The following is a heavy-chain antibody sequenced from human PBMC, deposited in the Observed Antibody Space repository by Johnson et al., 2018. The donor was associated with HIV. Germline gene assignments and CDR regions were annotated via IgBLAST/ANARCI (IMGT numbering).Heavy chain of an antibody. CDR3: ARAYSYGVFDI. J-gene: IGHJ3*02. D-gene: IGHD5-18*01. V-gene: IGHV3-66*01. CDR2: MYSGDTT. Sequence: VQLVESGGGLVQPGGSLRLSCAASGFTVSSNYMSWVRPAPGKGPEWVSVMYSGDTTYYADSVQDRFTISRDNSKNTLYLQMNSLRAEDTALYYCARAYSYGVFDIWGQGTMVTVSS. CDR1: GFTVSSNY.